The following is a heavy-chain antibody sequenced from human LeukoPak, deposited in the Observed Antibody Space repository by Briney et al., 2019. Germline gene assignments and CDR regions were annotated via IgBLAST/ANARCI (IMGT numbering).Heavy chain of an antibody. CDR3: AGRYCSSTSCYDYYFDY. CDR2: IYYSGST. CDR1: GGSISSSSYY. D-gene: IGHD2-2*01. V-gene: IGHV4-39*01. J-gene: IGHJ4*02. Sequence: SETLSLTCAVSGGSISSSSYYWGWIRQPPGKGLEWIGSIYYSGSTYYNPSLKSRVTISVDTSKNQFSLKLSSVTAADTAVYYCAGRYCSSTSCYDYYFDYWGQGTLVTVSS.